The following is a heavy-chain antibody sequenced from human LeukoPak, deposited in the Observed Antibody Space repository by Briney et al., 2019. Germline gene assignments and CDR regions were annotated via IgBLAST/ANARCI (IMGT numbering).Heavy chain of an antibody. CDR3: TKDDDSTSYYFDY. CDR2: INSDGSTT. D-gene: IGHD2-2*01. J-gene: IGHJ4*02. V-gene: IGHV3-74*01. CDR1: GFTFSSYW. Sequence: GGSLRFSCAASGFTFSSYWMYWVRQAPGKGLVWVSRINSDGSTTSYADSVKGRFTISRDNAKNTLYLQMNSLRAEDTAVYYCTKDDDSTSYYFDYWGQGTLVTVSS.